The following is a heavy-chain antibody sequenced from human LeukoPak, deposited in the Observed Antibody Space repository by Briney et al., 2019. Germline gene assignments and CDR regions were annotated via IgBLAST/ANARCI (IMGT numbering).Heavy chain of an antibody. CDR2: IRRDGSDT. CDR3: ARDWFHAIDY. J-gene: IGHJ4*02. D-gene: IGHD2/OR15-2a*01. Sequence: PGGSLRLSCAASGFTFSDTWMGWVRHAPGEGLVWVSRIRRDGSDTTYAESVKGRFTISRDNAKNTLYLQMNSLRAEDTAVYYCARDWFHAIDYWGQGTLVTVSS. V-gene: IGHV3-74*03. CDR1: GFTFSDTW.